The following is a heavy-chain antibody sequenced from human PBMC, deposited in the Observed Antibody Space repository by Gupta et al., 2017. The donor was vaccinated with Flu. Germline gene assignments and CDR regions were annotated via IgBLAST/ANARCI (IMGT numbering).Heavy chain of an antibody. D-gene: IGHD2-21*02. CDR3: ATSLTLLDH. Sequence: EVQFVESGGGLVQRGGSLRLSCAASGFAFSHSPMNWVRQAPGKGLEWISYIDGGGNARYYADSVKGRFTVSRDNVESSLYLQMTGLRDEDSAMYDCATSLTLLDHWGQGTLVTVSS. V-gene: IGHV3-48*02. CDR1: GFAFSHSP. J-gene: IGHJ4*02. CDR2: IDGGGNAR.